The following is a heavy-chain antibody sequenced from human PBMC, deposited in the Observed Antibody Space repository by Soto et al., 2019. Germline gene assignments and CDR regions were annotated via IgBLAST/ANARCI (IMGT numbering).Heavy chain of an antibody. D-gene: IGHD5-18*01. V-gene: IGHV1-69*15. CDR3: ARAGVDSDVVTFFDY. Sequence: QVQLVQSGAEVKKPGSSVKVSCKTSGGTLSNYAISWLRQAPGQGPEWMGSIIPIFDTANYAQKFQGRVTTTADESTSTVYMELSSLRSEDTAVYYCARAGVDSDVVTFFDYWGQGTLVTVSS. CDR2: IIPIFDTA. CDR1: GGTLSNYA. J-gene: IGHJ4*02.